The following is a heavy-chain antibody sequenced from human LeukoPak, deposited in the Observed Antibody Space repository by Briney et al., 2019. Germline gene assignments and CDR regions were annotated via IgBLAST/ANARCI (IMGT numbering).Heavy chain of an antibody. D-gene: IGHD2-2*01. J-gene: IGHJ1*01. Sequence: SETLSLTCAVSGYSISSGYYWGWIRQPPGKGLEWIGYIYYSGSTYYNPSLKSRVTISVDTSKNQFSLKLSSVTAADTAVYYCASFIPAAILGFQHWGQGTLVTVSS. V-gene: IGHV4-38-2*01. CDR3: ASFIPAAILGFQH. CDR1: GYSISSGYY. CDR2: IYYSGST.